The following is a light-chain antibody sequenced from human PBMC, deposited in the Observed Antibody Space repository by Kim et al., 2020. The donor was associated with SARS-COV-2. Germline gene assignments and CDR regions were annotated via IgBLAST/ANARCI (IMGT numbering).Light chain of an antibody. J-gene: IGLJ2*01. CDR1: KLGDKF. CDR2: QDN. CDR3: QAWDSSTVV. Sequence: SVSPGQTASITCSGDKLGDKFACWYQQKPGQSPVLVIYQDNKRPSGIPERFSGSNSGNTATLTISGTQAMDEADYYCQAWDSSTVVFGRGTQLTVL. V-gene: IGLV3-1*01.